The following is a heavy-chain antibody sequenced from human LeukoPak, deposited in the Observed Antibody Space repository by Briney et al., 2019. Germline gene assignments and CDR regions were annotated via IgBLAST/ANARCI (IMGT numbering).Heavy chain of an antibody. J-gene: IGHJ1*01. Sequence: ASVKVSCKVSGYTLTELSMHWVRQAPGNGLEWMGGFDPEDGETIYAQKFQGRVTMTEDTSTDTAYMELSSLRSEDTAVYYCATLYYYDSSGYYYALGYFQHWGQGTLVTVSS. CDR3: ATLYYYDSSGYYYALGYFQH. CDR1: GYTLTELS. V-gene: IGHV1-24*01. D-gene: IGHD3-22*01. CDR2: FDPEDGET.